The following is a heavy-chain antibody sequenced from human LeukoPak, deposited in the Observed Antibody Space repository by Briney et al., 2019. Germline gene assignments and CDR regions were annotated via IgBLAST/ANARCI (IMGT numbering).Heavy chain of an antibody. D-gene: IGHD3-10*01. Sequence: SGTLSLTCTVSLGSISSGGNYWGWIRQHPGKGLEWMGYISCSGSTYFNSCLKSRVTISVDTSKNQFSLKLNSETAADTAVYDCARTYYYGPSFSMDVWGQGTTVAVSS. J-gene: IGHJ6*02. CDR3: ARTYYYGPSFSMDV. V-gene: IGHV4-30-4*01. CDR2: ISCSGST. CDR1: LGSISSGGNY.